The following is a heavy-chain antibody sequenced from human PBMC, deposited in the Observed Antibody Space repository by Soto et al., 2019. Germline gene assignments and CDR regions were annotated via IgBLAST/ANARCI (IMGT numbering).Heavy chain of an antibody. CDR3: AKDLYSSTWSLFES. J-gene: IGHJ4*01. V-gene: IGHV3-9*01. D-gene: IGHD6-13*01. CDR2: ISWESGSI. Sequence: LRLSCAASGFTFDDYAMHWVRQAPGKGLEWVSGISWESGSIGYADSVKGRFTISRDNAKNSLYLQMNSLRPEDTALYYCAKDLYSSTWSLFESWGRGTLVTVSS. CDR1: GFTFDDYA.